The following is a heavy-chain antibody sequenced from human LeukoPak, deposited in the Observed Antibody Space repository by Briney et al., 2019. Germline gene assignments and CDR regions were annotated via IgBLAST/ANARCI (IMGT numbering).Heavy chain of an antibody. D-gene: IGHD6-19*01. CDR1: GDSISSSSYY. J-gene: IGHJ1*01. V-gene: IGHV4-39*01. Sequence: SETLSLTCTVSGDSISSSSYYWGWIRQPPGKGLEWIGSNYYSGSTYYNPSLKSRVTISVDTSKNQFSLKLSSVTAADTAVYYCARLASSGWSRAKYFQHWGQGTLVTVSS. CDR2: NYYSGST. CDR3: ARLASSGWSRAKYFQH.